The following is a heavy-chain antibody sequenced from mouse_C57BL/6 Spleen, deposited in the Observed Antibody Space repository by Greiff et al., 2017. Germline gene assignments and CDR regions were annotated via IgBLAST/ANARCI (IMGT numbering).Heavy chain of an antibody. CDR1: GFSLTSYG. D-gene: IGHD2-4*01. CDR2: IWSDGST. J-gene: IGHJ4*01. Sequence: VMLVESGPGLVAPSQCLSITCTVSGFSLTSYGVHWVRQPPGKGLEWLVVIWSDGSTTYNSALKSRLSISKDNSKSQAFLKMNSLQTDDTAMYYCARHRYYDYDWEYAMDDWGQGTTVTVSS. CDR3: ARHRYYDYDWEYAMDD. V-gene: IGHV2-6-1*01.